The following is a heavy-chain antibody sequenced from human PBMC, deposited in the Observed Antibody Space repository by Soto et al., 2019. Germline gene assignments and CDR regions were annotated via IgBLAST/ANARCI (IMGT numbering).Heavy chain of an antibody. J-gene: IGHJ5*02. V-gene: IGHV3-21*01. CDR2: ISSSSSYI. CDR3: ARGAARGGFWFDP. CDR1: GFTFSSYS. D-gene: IGHD6-13*01. Sequence: GSLRLSCAASGFTFSSYSMNWVRQAPGKGLEWVSSISSSSSYIYYADSVKGRFTISRDNAKNSLYLQMNSLRAEDTAVYYCARGAARGGFWFDPWGQGTLVTVSS.